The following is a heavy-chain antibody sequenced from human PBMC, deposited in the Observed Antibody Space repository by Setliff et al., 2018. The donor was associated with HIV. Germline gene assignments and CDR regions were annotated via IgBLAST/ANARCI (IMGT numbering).Heavy chain of an antibody. V-gene: IGHV3-33*06. D-gene: IGHD2-8*02. CDR2: MYYDGVTA. CDR3: VKDAYSTGKPGIS. CDR1: GFNVEKSG. Sequence: GGSLRLSCEASGFNVEKSGMHWIRQAPGKGLEWVAVMYYDGVTAYYADSVKGRFTISRDGSKNMIFLQMNSLRVDDTAVYYCVKDAYSTGKPGISWGQGTQVTVSS. J-gene: IGHJ4*02.